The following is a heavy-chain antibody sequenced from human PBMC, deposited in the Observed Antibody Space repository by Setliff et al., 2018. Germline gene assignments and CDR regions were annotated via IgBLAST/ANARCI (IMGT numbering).Heavy chain of an antibody. CDR3: ARVGLSGTSGYYYYMDV. CDR1: GGSISSGSNY. CDR2: IDPSGNT. J-gene: IGHJ6*03. Sequence: PSETLSLTCTVSGGSISSGSNYWSWIRQPAGKGLEWIGHIDPSGNTNYSPSLKSRVTISGDTSKNQFSLKVNSVTAEDTAVYYCARVGLSGTSGYYYYMDVWGKGTTVTVSS. V-gene: IGHV4-61*09. D-gene: IGHD1-20*01.